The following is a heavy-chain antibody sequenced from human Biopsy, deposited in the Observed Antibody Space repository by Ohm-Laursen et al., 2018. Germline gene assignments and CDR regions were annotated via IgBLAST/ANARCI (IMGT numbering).Heavy chain of an antibody. V-gene: IGHV3-33*01. J-gene: IGHJ6*02. CDR3: ARDRYYGSANYFGYYNMDV. Sequence: SLRLSCAASGFTFSSCGMHWVRQAPGKGLEWVAVIWYDGSNKYYADSVKGRFTISRDNSKNTLFLQMNNLRAEDTAVYYCARDRYYGSANYFGYYNMDVWGQGTTVTVSS. CDR1: GFTFSSCG. D-gene: IGHD3-10*01. CDR2: IWYDGSNK.